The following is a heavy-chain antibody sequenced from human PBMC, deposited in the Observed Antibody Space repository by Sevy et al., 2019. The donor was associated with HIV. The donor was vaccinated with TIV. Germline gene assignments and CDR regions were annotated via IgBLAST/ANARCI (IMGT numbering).Heavy chain of an antibody. J-gene: IGHJ4*02. Sequence: SETLSLTCTVHGEPFSGYYWSWIRQPPGKGLEGIGEINHSGITHYNPSLKSRVTLSVDTSKNHFSLKLSSVTAADTAVYYCVRQDLATAAPRPYWGQGSLVTVSS. CDR3: VRQDLATAAPRPY. D-gene: IGHD6-6*01. CDR2: INHSGIT. V-gene: IGHV4-34*01. CDR1: GEPFSGYY.